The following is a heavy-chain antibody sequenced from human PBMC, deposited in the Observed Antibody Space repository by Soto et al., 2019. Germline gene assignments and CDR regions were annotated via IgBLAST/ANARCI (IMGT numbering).Heavy chain of an antibody. J-gene: IGHJ6*02. CDR2: IIPIFGTA. Sequence: QVQLVQSGAEVKKPGSSVKVSCKASGGTFSSYAISWVRQAPGQGREWMGGIIPIFGTANYAQKFQGRVTITADESTSTAYMELSSLRSEDTAVYYCARDLYYYDSSGYHYYYGMAVWGQRTTVTVSS. CDR1: GGTFSSYA. V-gene: IGHV1-69*01. CDR3: ARDLYYYDSSGYHYYYGMAV. D-gene: IGHD3-22*01.